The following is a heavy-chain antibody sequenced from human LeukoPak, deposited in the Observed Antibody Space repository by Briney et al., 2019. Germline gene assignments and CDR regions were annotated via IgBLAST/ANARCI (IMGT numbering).Heavy chain of an antibody. V-gene: IGHV4-34*01. CDR2: INHSGST. CDR1: GVSFSGYY. D-gene: IGHD4-17*01. CDR3: ARGLYGDYYFDY. J-gene: IGHJ4*02. Sequence: SETLSLTCAVYGVSFSGYYWSWIRQPPGNGLEWIGEINHSGSTNYNPSLKSRVTISVDTSQHKSSLKLSSVTAADTAVYYCARGLYGDYYFDYWGQGTLVTVSS.